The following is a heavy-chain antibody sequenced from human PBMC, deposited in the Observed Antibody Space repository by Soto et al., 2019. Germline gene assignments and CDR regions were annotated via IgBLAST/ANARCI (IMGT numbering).Heavy chain of an antibody. J-gene: IGHJ4*02. CDR2: ISYDGSNK. V-gene: IGHV3-30*18. Sequence: PGGSLRLSCAASGFTFSSYGMHWVRQAPGKGLEWVAVISYDGSNKYYADYVKGRFTISRDNSKNTLYLQMNSLRAEDTAVYYCAKGRYDFWSVYPDYWGQGTLVTVSS. D-gene: IGHD3-3*01. CDR3: AKGRYDFWSVYPDY. CDR1: GFTFSSYG.